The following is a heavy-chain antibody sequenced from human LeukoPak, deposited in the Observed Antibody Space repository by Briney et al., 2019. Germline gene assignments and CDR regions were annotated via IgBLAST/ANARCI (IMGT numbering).Heavy chain of an antibody. V-gene: IGHV4-38-2*01. CDR2: IYHSGST. Sequence: PSETLSLTCAVSGYSISSGYYWGWIRQSPGKGLEWIGSIYHSGSTYYNPSLKSRVTISVDTSKNQFSLKLSSVTAADTAVYYCGVGKEQLALYYFDYWGQGTLVTVSS. CDR1: GYSISSGYY. J-gene: IGHJ4*02. D-gene: IGHD6-13*01. CDR3: GVGKEQLALYYFDY.